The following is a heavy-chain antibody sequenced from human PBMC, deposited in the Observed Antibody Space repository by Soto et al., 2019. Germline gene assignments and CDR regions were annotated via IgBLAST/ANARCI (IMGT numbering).Heavy chain of an antibody. CDR1: GYTFTMYD. J-gene: IGHJ4*02. D-gene: IGHD1-26*01. CDR3: AGGPAEGEGATYY. V-gene: IGHV1-8*01. CDR2: MNPNNGNT. Sequence: GASVKVSCKASGYTFTMYDINCVLQSTGQGREGMGWMNPNNGNTGYAQKFQGRVTMTRNTSIRTAYMDLSSLRSEDTAVYFCAGGPAEGEGATYYWGQGTLVTVSS.